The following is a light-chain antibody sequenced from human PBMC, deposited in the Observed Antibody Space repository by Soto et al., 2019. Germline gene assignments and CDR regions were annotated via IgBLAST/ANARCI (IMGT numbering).Light chain of an antibody. Sequence: QSAMAQPALVSGSPGQSITISCAGTNRDVGGYNYVSWYQQYPGKAPKLIIYEVTYRPSGVSNRFSGSKSGNTASLTISGLQAEDEADYYCSSYSSSSALDVIFGGGTKLTVL. V-gene: IGLV2-14*01. CDR2: EVT. CDR3: SSYSSSSALDVI. CDR1: NRDVGGYNY. J-gene: IGLJ2*01.